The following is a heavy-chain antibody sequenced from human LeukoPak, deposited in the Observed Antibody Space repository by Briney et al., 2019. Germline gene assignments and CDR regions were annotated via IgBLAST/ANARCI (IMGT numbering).Heavy chain of an antibody. CDR3: VRDGQQLTFDK. D-gene: IGHD6-13*01. Sequence: GGSLRLSCAASGFTFSNYWMHWGRQTPEKGLVLVSRIGSDGAYTSSAESVKGRFTMSRDNAKNTLYLEMNSLRVEYTAVYYCVRDGQQLTFDKWGQGTLVTVSS. CDR1: GFTFSNYW. V-gene: IGHV3-74*01. J-gene: IGHJ4*02. CDR2: IGSDGAYT.